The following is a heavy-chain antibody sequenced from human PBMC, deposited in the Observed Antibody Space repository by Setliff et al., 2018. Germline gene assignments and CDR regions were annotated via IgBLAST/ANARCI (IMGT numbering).Heavy chain of an antibody. Sequence: SETLSLTCTVSGGSISNSNNPWGWIRQPPGKGLEWIGSIYYSGSTYYNPSLKSRVTISVDTSKTQFSLKLSSVTAADTAVYYCARGITGNYNFWSGYYNYYYYYMDVWGKGTTVTVSS. CDR3: ARGITGNYNFWSGYYNYYYYYMDV. CDR2: IYYSGST. CDR1: GGSISNSNNP. V-gene: IGHV4-39*07. D-gene: IGHD3-3*01. J-gene: IGHJ6*03.